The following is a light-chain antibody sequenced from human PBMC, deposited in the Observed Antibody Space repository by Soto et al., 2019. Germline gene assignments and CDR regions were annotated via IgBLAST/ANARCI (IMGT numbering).Light chain of an antibody. Sequence: QSVLTQPPSASGTPGQRVTISCSGSISNIGSNYVYWYQQLPGTAPKLLIYRNNQRPSGVPDRFSGSKSGTSASLAISGLRSEDEADYYCAAWDDSLTGLFGGGTKVIVL. J-gene: IGLJ3*02. CDR1: ISNIGSNY. CDR2: RNN. CDR3: AAWDDSLTGL. V-gene: IGLV1-47*01.